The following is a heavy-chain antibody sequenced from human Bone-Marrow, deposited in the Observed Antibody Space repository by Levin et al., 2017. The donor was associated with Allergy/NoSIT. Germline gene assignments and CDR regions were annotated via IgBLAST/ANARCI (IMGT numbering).Heavy chain of an antibody. Sequence: PGGSLRLSCAVSGITVSNYAMTWVRQAPGKGLEWVSGLGSDGRTHYADSVKGRFTISRDASKNTLYLQMNSLRVADTAVYYCGKDIYGGAFDVWGQGTMVTVSS. CDR1: GITVSNYA. V-gene: IGHV3-23*01. J-gene: IGHJ3*01. CDR3: GKDIYGGAFDV. D-gene: IGHD2-21*01. CDR2: LGSDGRT.